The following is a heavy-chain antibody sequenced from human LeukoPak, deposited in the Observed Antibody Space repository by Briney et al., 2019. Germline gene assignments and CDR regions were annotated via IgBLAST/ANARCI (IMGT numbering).Heavy chain of an antibody. D-gene: IGHD2/OR15-2a*01. J-gene: IGHJ5*02. Sequence: GGSLRLSCAASGFTFSDYYMSWIRQAPGKGLEWVSSISSSSDYIYYADSVKGRFTISRDNAKNSLYLQTKSLRAEDTAVYYCARGKTSQNIVTRKTYNWFDPWGQGTLVTVSS. V-gene: IGHV3-11*06. CDR2: ISSSSDYI. CDR3: ARGKTSQNIVTRKTYNWFDP. CDR1: GFTFSDYY.